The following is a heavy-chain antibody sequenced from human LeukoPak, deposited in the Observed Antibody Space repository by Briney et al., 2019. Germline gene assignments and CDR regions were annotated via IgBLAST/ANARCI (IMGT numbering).Heavy chain of an antibody. D-gene: IGHD1-26*01. V-gene: IGHV1-2*04. Sequence: GASVKVSCKASGYTFTGYYMHWVRQAPGQGLEWMGWINPNSGGTNYAQKFQGWVTMTRDTSISTAYMELSRLRSDDTAVYYCARDVYTPSQLAGATYYYYYGMDVWGQGTTVTVSS. CDR1: GYTFTGYY. J-gene: IGHJ6*02. CDR3: ARDVYTPSQLAGATYYYYYGMDV. CDR2: INPNSGGT.